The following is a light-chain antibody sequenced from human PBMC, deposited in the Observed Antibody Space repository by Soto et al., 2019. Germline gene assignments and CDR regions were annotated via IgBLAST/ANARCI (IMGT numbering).Light chain of an antibody. CDR3: SSYTSSSTRGAV. CDR1: SSDVGGYNY. CDR2: EVS. J-gene: IGLJ7*01. Sequence: QSALTQPASVSGSPGQSITISCTGTSSDVGGYNYVSWYQQHPGKAPKLMIYEVSNRPSGVSNRFSGSKSGNTASLTISGLQAEAEADYYCSSYTSSSTRGAVFGGGTQLTVL. V-gene: IGLV2-14*01.